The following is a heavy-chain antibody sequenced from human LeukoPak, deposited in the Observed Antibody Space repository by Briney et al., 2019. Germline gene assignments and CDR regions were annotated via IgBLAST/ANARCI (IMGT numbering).Heavy chain of an antibody. J-gene: IGHJ4*02. Sequence: GGSLRLSCATSGFSFSNYWMTWVRQAPGKGLEWVGRIKGYSEGKTTDYAAPVKGRFIISRDDSANTLFLQMNSLKTEDTAVYYCTTARPYYYDRSALAGRTPFGRWGQGTLVTVSS. D-gene: IGHD3-22*01. CDR2: IKGYSEGKTT. CDR3: TTARPYYYDRSALAGRTPFGR. V-gene: IGHV3-15*01. CDR1: GFSFSNYW.